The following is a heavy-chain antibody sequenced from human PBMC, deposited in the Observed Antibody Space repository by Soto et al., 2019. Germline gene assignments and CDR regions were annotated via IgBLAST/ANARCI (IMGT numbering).Heavy chain of an antibody. CDR1: GYTFTSYY. D-gene: IGHD4-17*01. CDR2: INPSGGST. Sequence: GATVKVSCKASGYTFTSYYMHWVLQAPGQGLEWMGIINPSGGSTNYAQKFQGRVTMTRDTFTSTVYMELSSLRSEDTAVYYCARNYGDYYYGMDVWGQGTTVTVSS. J-gene: IGHJ6*02. V-gene: IGHV1-46*01. CDR3: ARNYGDYYYGMDV.